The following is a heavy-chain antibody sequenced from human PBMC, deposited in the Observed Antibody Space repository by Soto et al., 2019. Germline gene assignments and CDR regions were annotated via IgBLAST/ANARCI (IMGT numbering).Heavy chain of an antibody. J-gene: IGHJ4*02. Sequence: PSETLSLTCTVSGGSISSLYWAWIRQPAGKGLEWIGRIFPSGDSNYNPSLPSRVSMSLDTSKNVFSLTMSSVTAADTAVYYCARASRCKSEYECFAWLDFWGQGILVTVSS. D-gene: IGHD6-6*01. CDR2: IFPSGDS. V-gene: IGHV4-4*07. CDR3: ARASRCKSEYECFAWLDF. CDR1: GGSISSLY.